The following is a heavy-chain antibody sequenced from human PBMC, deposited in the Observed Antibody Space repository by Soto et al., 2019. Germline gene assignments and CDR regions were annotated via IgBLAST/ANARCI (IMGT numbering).Heavy chain of an antibody. J-gene: IGHJ6*02. CDR3: ARNLNYYGSGLYYGMDV. Sequence: ASVKVSCKASGYTFTGYYMHWVRQAPGQGLEWMGWINPNSGGTNYAQKFQGWVTVTRDTSISTAYMELSRLRSDDTAAYYCARNLNYYGSGLYYGMDVWGQGTTVTVSS. V-gene: IGHV1-2*04. CDR1: GYTFTGYY. CDR2: INPNSGGT. D-gene: IGHD3-10*01.